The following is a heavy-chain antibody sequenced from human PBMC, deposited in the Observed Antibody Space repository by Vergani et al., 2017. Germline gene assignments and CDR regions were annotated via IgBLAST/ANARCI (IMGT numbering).Heavy chain of an antibody. J-gene: IGHJ3*02. CDR1: GFTFSSYA. CDR3: ARSGADCSSTSCYRRRGAFDI. D-gene: IGHD2-2*02. CDR2: ISGSGGST. V-gene: IGHV3-23*01. Sequence: EVQLLESGGGLVQPGGSLRLSCAASGFTFSSYAMSWVRQAPGKGLEWVSAISGSGGSTYYADSVKGRFTISRDNSKNTLYLQMNSLRAEDTAVYYCARSGADCSSTSCYRRRGAFDIWGQGTMVTVSS.